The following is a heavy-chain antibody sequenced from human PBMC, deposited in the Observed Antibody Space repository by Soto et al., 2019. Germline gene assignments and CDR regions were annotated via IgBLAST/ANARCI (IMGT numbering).Heavy chain of an antibody. V-gene: IGHV3-21*01. D-gene: IGHD3-3*01. Sequence: GGSLRLSCAASGFTFSIYSMNWFRQAPGKGLEWVSSISSSSSYIYYADSVKGRFTISRDNAKNSLYLQMNSLRAEDTAVYYCARDPNFWSGHNSMDVWGKGTTVTVSS. CDR1: GFTFSIYS. CDR3: ARDPNFWSGHNSMDV. J-gene: IGHJ6*03. CDR2: ISSSSSYI.